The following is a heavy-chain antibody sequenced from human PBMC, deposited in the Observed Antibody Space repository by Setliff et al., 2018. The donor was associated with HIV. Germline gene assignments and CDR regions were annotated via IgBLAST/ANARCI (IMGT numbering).Heavy chain of an antibody. CDR1: GYTFTSYD. Sequence: ASVKVSCKASGYTFTSYDISWVRQAPGQGLEWMGWISAYNGNTNYADSVKGRFTISRDNSKNTLYLQMNSLRAEDTAVYHCAKEFGDLSGAYWGQGTLVTVSS. D-gene: IGHD3-10*01. CDR2: ISAYNGNT. CDR3: AKEFGDLSGAY. V-gene: IGHV1-18*01. J-gene: IGHJ4*02.